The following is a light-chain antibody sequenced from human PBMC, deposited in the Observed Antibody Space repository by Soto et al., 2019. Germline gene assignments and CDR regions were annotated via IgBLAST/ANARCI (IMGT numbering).Light chain of an antibody. Sequence: QSALTQPASVSGSPGQSIAISCTGTSSDVGGYNYVCWYQQHPGKAPKLMIYDVSNRPSGVSDRFSGSNSGNTASLTISGIQAEDEADYYCSSYTSTSTYVFGTGNKLTVL. CDR1: SSDVGGYNY. CDR2: DVS. CDR3: SSYTSTSTYV. V-gene: IGLV2-14*01. J-gene: IGLJ1*01.